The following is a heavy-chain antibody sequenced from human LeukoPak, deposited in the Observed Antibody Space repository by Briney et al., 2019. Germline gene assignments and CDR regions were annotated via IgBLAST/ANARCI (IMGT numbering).Heavy chain of an antibody. D-gene: IGHD6-19*01. J-gene: IGHJ5*02. Sequence: SQTLSLTCAISGDSVSANNAAWNWIRQSPSRGLEWLGRTYYRSKWYNDYAVSVKSRITINPDTSKNQFSLQLNSVTPEDTAVYYCARDRAYSSGWHSYNWFDPWGQGTLVTVSS. CDR2: TYYRSKWYN. CDR1: GDSVSANNAA. V-gene: IGHV6-1*01. CDR3: ARDRAYSSGWHSYNWFDP.